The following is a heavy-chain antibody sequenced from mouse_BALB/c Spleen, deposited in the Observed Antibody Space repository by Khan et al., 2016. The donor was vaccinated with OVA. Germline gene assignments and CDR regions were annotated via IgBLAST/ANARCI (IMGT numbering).Heavy chain of an antibody. CDR1: GYTFTSNG. J-gene: IGHJ4*01. Sequence: LVESGPELKKPGETVKISCKASGYTFTSNGMNWVKQSPGKALKWMGWINTYTGEPTYADDFKGRFAFSLETSASPAYLQINNLKNEDTATYFWARPPYFSYTLDYWGQGTSVTVSS. CDR2: INTYTGEP. V-gene: IGHV9-3-1*01. D-gene: IGHD2-10*01. CDR3: ARPPYFSYTLDY.